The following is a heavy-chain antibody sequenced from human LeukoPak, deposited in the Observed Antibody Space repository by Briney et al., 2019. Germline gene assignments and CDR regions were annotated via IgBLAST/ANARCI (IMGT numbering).Heavy chain of an antibody. D-gene: IGHD1-26*01. CDR1: GFTFSDYY. CDR2: ISSSGSTI. J-gene: IGHJ6*02. Sequence: GGSLRLSCAASGFTFSDYYMSWIRQAPGKGLEWVSYISSSGSTIYYADSVKGRFTISRNNAKNSLYLQMNSLRAEDTAVYYCARRQLLGFHYYGMDVWGQGTTVTVSS. CDR3: ARRQLLGFHYYGMDV. V-gene: IGHV3-11*01.